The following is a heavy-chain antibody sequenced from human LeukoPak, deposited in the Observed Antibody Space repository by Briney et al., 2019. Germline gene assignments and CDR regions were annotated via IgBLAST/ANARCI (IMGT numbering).Heavy chain of an antibody. D-gene: IGHD1-26*01. V-gene: IGHV4-61*02. CDR3: AREGGVVGATTY. CDR1: GGSISSGGYC. Sequence: PSETLSLTCTVSGGSISSGGYCWSWIRQPAGTGLEWIGRFYASGSTNYNPSLQSRVTISVDTSKNQFSLKLGSVTAADTAVYYCAREGGVVGATTYWGQGTLVTVSS. J-gene: IGHJ4*02. CDR2: FYASGST.